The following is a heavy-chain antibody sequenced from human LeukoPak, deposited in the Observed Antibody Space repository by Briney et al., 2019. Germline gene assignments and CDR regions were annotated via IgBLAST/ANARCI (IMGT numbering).Heavy chain of an antibody. CDR1: GYTFTSYG. D-gene: IGHD1-26*01. J-gene: IGHJ6*03. V-gene: IGHV1-18*01. CDR2: ISAYNGNT. CDR3: ATVGAIVAYYYYYYMDV. Sequence: ASVKVSCKASGYTFTSYGISWVRQAPGQGLEWMGLISAYNGNTNYAQKLQGRVTMTTDTSTSTAYMALRSLRSDDTAVYYCATVGAIVAYYYYYYMDVRGKGTTVTVSS.